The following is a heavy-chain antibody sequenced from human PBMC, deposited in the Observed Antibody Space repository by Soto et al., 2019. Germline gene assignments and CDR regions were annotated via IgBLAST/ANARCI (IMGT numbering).Heavy chain of an antibody. V-gene: IGHV3-30*03. D-gene: IGHD1-26*01. J-gene: IGHJ4*02. CDR1: GFTFSSYG. CDR3: ARSPYSVSYLAYFDY. Sequence: QVQLVESGGGVVQPGRSLRLSCAASGFTFSSYGMHWVRQAPGKGLEWVAVISYDGSNKYYADSVKGRFTISRDNSKNTLYLQMNSLRAEDTAVYNCARSPYSVSYLAYFDYWGQGTLVTVSS. CDR2: ISYDGSNK.